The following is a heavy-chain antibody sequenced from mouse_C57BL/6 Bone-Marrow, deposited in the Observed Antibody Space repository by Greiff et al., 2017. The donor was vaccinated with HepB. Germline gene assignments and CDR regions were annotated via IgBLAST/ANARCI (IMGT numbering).Heavy chain of an antibody. Sequence: EVKLMESGGGLVQPGGSLKLSCAASGFTFSDYYMYWVRQTPEKRLEWVAYISNGGGSTYYPDTVKGRFTISRDNAKNTLYLQMSRLKSEDTAMYYCARHNWGGYFDVWGTGTTVTVSS. CDR1: GFTFSDYY. CDR2: ISNGGGST. V-gene: IGHV5-12*01. CDR3: ARHNWGGYFDV. D-gene: IGHD4-1*01. J-gene: IGHJ1*03.